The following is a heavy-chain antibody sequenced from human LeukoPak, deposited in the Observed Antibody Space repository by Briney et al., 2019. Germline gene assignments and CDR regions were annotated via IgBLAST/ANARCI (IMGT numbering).Heavy chain of an antibody. CDR2: IIGSSGST. D-gene: IGHD5-12*01. J-gene: IGHJ4*02. Sequence: GGSLRLSCVASGFSFNNYAMNWVRQAPGKGLEWVSLIIGSSGSTFYADSVKGRFTISRDKSKNTLYLQMNSLRAEDTAVYYCAKGAYDYIEIAYFDYWGPGSLVTVSS. V-gene: IGHV3-23*01. CDR3: AKGAYDYIEIAYFDY. CDR1: GFSFNNYA.